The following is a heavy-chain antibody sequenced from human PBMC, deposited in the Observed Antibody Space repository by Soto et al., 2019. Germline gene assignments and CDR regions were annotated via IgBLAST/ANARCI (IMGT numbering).Heavy chain of an antibody. D-gene: IGHD1-26*01. CDR3: AKVRGLAESGTWSHYYYGMDV. CDR1: GFTLTNNG. V-gene: IGHV3-30*18. CDR2: ISSDGSSY. J-gene: IGHJ6*02. Sequence: QVQLLESGGGVVQPGRSLRLSCVASGFTLTNNGMHWVRQAPGQGLEWVAVISSDGSSYYYGDSVRGRFTISRDTSKNTLFLEMNSLTTADTAVYYCAKVRGLAESGTWSHYYYGMDVWGQGTSVTVS.